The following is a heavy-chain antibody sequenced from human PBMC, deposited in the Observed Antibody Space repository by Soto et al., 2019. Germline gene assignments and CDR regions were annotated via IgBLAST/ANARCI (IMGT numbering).Heavy chain of an antibody. Sequence: QVQLVQSGAEVKKPGASVKVSCKASGYTFTSYGFSWVRQAPGQGLEWMGWISAYNGNTNYAQKLQGRVTMTTDTSTSTAYMELRSLRSDDTAVYYCARDPNYDILTGQGDYWGQGTLVTVSS. CDR2: ISAYNGNT. V-gene: IGHV1-18*01. CDR3: ARDPNYDILTGQGDY. J-gene: IGHJ4*02. D-gene: IGHD3-9*01. CDR1: GYTFTSYG.